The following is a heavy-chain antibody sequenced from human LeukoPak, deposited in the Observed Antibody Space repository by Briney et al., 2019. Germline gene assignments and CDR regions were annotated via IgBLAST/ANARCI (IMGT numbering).Heavy chain of an antibody. D-gene: IGHD2-15*01. CDR2: ISWNSGSI. Sequence: GGSLRLSCAASGFTFDDYAMHWVRQAPGKGLEWVSGISWNSGSIGYADSVKGRFTISRDNAKNSLYLQMNSLRAEDTALYYCAKDMGYCSGGSRYGMDVWGQGTTVTVSS. CDR3: AKDMGYCSGGSRYGMDV. J-gene: IGHJ6*02. V-gene: IGHV3-9*01. CDR1: GFTFDDYA.